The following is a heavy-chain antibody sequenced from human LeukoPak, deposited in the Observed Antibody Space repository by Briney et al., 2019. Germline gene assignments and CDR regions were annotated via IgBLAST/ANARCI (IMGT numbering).Heavy chain of an antibody. CDR3: ARQGALSGYQLLYHAFDI. J-gene: IGHJ3*02. CDR1: GYSFTSYW. V-gene: IGHV5-51*01. D-gene: IGHD2-2*02. Sequence: GESLKISCKGSGYSFTSYWIGWVRQMPGKGLEWMGIIYPGDSDTRYSPSFQGQVTISADKSISTAYLQWSSLKASDTAMYYCARQGALSGYQLLYHAFDIWGQGTMVTVSS. CDR2: IYPGDSDT.